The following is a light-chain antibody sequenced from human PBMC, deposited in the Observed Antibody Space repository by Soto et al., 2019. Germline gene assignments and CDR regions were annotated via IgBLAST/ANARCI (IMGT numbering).Light chain of an antibody. J-gene: IGKJ4*01. CDR1: QSVSSY. V-gene: IGKV3-11*01. CDR3: QQRSNWPLT. Sequence: EIVLTQSPATLSLSPGERATLSCRASQSVSSYLAWYQQKPGQAPRLLIYDASNRATGIPARFSGIGSVTDFTLTISSLEPEDFAVYYCQQRSNWPLTFGGGTKVEIK. CDR2: DAS.